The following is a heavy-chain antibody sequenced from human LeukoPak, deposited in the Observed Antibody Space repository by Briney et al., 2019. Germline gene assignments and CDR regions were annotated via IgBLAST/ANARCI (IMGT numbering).Heavy chain of an antibody. J-gene: IGHJ6*04. V-gene: IGHV4-34*01. CDR2: INHSGST. Sequence: ASETLSLTCAVYGGSFSGYYWSWIRQPPGKGLEWIGEINHSGSTNYNPSLKSRVTISVDTSKNQFSLKLSSVTAADTAVYYCARLPPGGYSYGYPYYYYGMDVWGKGTTVTVSS. CDR1: GGSFSGYY. D-gene: IGHD5-18*01. CDR3: ARLPPGGYSYGYPYYYYGMDV.